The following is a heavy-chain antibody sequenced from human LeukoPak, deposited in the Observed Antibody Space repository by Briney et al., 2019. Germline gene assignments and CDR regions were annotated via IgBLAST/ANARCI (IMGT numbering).Heavy chain of an antibody. CDR2: INSDGSTT. CDR3: VWMSTPAG. D-gene: IGHD3-3*01. CDR1: GFTFSSYW. V-gene: IGHV3-74*01. Sequence: PGGSLRLSCAASGFTFSSYWMHWVRQAPGKGLVWVSRINSDGSTTNSADSVKGRFTLSRDNAKNTLYLQMNSLRAEDTAVYYCVWMSTPAGWGQGTLVTVSS. J-gene: IGHJ4*02.